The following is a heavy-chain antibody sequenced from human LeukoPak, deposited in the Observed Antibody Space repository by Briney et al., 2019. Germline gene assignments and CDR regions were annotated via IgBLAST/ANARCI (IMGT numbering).Heavy chain of an antibody. CDR1: GFTFSSYW. J-gene: IGHJ6*03. Sequence: PGGSLRLSCAASGFTFSSYWMSWVRQAPGKGLEWVANIKQDGSEKYYVDSVKGRFTISRDNAKNSLYLQMNSLRAEDTAVYYCARVGSYVYYYYIDVWGKGTTVTVSS. CDR2: IKQDGSEK. V-gene: IGHV3-7*01. D-gene: IGHD1-26*01. CDR3: ARVGSYVYYYYIDV.